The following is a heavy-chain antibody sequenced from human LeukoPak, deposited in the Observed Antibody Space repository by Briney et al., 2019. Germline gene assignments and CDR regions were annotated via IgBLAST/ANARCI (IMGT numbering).Heavy chain of an antibody. D-gene: IGHD6-13*01. V-gene: IGHV3-7*04. CDR1: GFTFSTYW. Sequence: GGSLRLSCAASGFTFSTYWMSWVRQAPGKGLEWVANIKQDGSEKYYVDSVKGRFTISRDNAKNSLYLQMNSLRAEDTAVYYCARVIAARPSDYWGQGTLVTVSS. J-gene: IGHJ4*02. CDR2: IKQDGSEK. CDR3: ARVIAARPSDY.